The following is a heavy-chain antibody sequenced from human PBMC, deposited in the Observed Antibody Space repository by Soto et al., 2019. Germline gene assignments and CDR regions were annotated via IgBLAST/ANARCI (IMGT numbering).Heavy chain of an antibody. J-gene: IGHJ3*02. CDR1: GFTVSSNY. D-gene: IGHD3-16*02. CDR2: IYSGGST. Sequence: EVRLVESGGGLVQPGGSLRLSCAASGFTVSSNYMSWVRQAPGKGLEWVSVIYSGGSTYYADSVKGRFTISRDNSKNTLYLQMNSLRAEDTAVYYCARNPPPHLGELSFRVFPNEHYADAFDIWGQGTMVTVSS. V-gene: IGHV3-66*01. CDR3: ARNPPPHLGELSFRVFPNEHYADAFDI.